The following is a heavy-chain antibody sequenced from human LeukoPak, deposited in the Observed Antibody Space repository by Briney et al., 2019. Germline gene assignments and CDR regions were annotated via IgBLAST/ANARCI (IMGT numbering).Heavy chain of an antibody. CDR1: GGSISSYY. D-gene: IGHD4-17*01. V-gene: IGHV4-59*01. CDR2: IYYSGST. CDR3: ARHTWVNGYFDF. Sequence: SETLSLTCTVSGGSISSYYWSWIRQPPGKGLEWIGYIYYSGSTNYSPSLESRVTILVDTSKNQFSLKLNSVTAADTAVYFCARHTWVNGYFDFWGQGTLVTVSS. J-gene: IGHJ4*02.